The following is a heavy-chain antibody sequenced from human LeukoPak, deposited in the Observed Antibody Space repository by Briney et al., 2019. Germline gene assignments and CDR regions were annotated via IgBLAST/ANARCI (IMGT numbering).Heavy chain of an antibody. CDR3: ARELGAVNWFDP. CDR2: IYYSGST. J-gene: IGHJ5*02. CDR1: GGSISSYY. V-gene: IGHV4-59*12. D-gene: IGHD1-26*01. Sequence: SETLSLTCTVSGGSISSYYWSWIRQPPGKGLEWIGYIYYSGSTNYNPSLKSRVTISVDTSKNQFSLKLSSVTAADTAVYYCARELGAVNWFDPWGQGTLVTVSS.